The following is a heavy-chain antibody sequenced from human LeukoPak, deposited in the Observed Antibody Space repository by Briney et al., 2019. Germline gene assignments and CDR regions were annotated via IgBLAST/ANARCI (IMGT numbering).Heavy chain of an antibody. CDR3: ARDLGLDTTMIFFDF. CDR1: GYTFTSFG. J-gene: IGHJ4*02. V-gene: IGHV1-18*01. CDR2: ISAYNGNA. D-gene: IGHD5-18*01. Sequence: ASVKVSCKASGYTFTSFGISWVRQAPGQGPEWMGWISAYNGNANYIQKFQGRVTMTTDTSTNTAYMELRSLTSDDTAVYYCARDLGLDTTMIFFDFWGQGTLVTVSS.